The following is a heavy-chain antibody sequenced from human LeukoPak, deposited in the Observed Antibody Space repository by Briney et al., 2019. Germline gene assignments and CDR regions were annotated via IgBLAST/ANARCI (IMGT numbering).Heavy chain of an antibody. V-gene: IGHV4-31*03. CDR1: GGSISSSSYY. Sequence: PSEPPSLTCTVSGGSISSSSYYWGWIRQHPGKGLEWIGYIYYSGSTYYNPSLKSRVTISVDTSKNQFSLKLSSVTAADTAVYYCARDTSYGMDVWGQGTTVTVSS. CDR3: ARDTSYGMDV. J-gene: IGHJ6*02. CDR2: IYYSGST.